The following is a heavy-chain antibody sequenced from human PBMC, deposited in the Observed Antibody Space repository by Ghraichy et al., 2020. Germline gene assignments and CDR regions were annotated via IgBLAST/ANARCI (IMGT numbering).Heavy chain of an antibody. J-gene: IGHJ4*02. CDR2: INQDGSEK. Sequence: SCAASGFTFSAYWMSWVRQAPGKGLEWVASINQDGSEKYYMGSVMGRFTISRDNAKNALFLQMSSLTAEDTAVYYCAYGAYSLDYWGQGTLVPISS. D-gene: IGHD5-12*01. CDR1: GFTFSAYW. V-gene: IGHV3-7*01. CDR3: AYGAYSLDY.